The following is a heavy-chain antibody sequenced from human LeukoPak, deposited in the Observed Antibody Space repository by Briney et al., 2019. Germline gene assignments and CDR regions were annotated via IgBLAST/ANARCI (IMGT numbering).Heavy chain of an antibody. CDR3: ARGYCSGGSCYSYYYYNYMDV. CDR1: GGSISSSSYY. J-gene: IGHJ6*03. V-gene: IGHV4-39*07. Sequence: SETLSLTCTVSGGSISSSSYYWGWIRQPPGRGLEWIGSIYYSGSTYYNPSLKSRVTISVDTSKNQFSLKLSSVTAADTAVYYCARGYCSGGSCYSYYYYNYMDVWGKGTTVTVSS. D-gene: IGHD2-15*01. CDR2: IYYSGST.